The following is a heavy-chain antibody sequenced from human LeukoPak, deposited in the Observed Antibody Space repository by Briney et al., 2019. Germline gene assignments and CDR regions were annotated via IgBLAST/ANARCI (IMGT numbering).Heavy chain of an antibody. CDR2: ISGSGGT. Sequence: SGGSLRLSCAASGFTFSSYGMSWVRQAPGKGLEWVSAISGSGGTDYADSVKGRFTISRDNSKNTLYLQMNSLRAEDTAVYYCAKGRYFDWFHNWFDPWGQGTLVTVSS. V-gene: IGHV3-23*01. CDR3: AKGRYFDWFHNWFDP. D-gene: IGHD3-9*01. CDR1: GFTFSSYG. J-gene: IGHJ5*02.